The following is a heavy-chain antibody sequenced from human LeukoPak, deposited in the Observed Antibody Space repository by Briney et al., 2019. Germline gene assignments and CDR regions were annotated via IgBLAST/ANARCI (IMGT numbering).Heavy chain of an antibody. J-gene: IGHJ4*02. V-gene: IGHV3-30-3*01. CDR2: ISYDGSNK. CDR3: ARDWTFGGVIVYYFDY. D-gene: IGHD3-16*02. Sequence: GGSLRLSCAASGFTFSSYAMHLVRQAPGKGLEWVAVISYDGSNKYYADSVKGRFTISRDNSKNTLYLQMNSLRAEDTAVYYCARDWTFGGVIVYYFDYWGQGTLVTVSS. CDR1: GFTFSSYA.